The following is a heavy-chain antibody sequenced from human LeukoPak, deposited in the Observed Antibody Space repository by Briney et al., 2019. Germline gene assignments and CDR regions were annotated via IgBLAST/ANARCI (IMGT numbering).Heavy chain of an antibody. V-gene: IGHV3-30-3*01. CDR2: ISYDGSNK. D-gene: IGHD5-12*01. CDR1: GFTFSSYA. J-gene: IGHJ4*02. Sequence: GRSLRLSCAASGFTFSSYAMHWVRQAPGKGLEWVAVISYDGSNKYYADSVKGRFTISRDNSKNTLYLQMNSLRAEDTAVYYCASSPGYTVRWLFDYWGQGNLVTVSS. CDR3: ASSPGYTVRWLFDY.